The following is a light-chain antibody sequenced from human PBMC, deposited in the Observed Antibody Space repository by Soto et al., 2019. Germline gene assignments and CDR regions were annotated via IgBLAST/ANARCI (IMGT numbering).Light chain of an antibody. V-gene: IGKV3-20*01. J-gene: IGKJ5*01. CDR3: QQYGSSPT. Sequence: EIVLTQSPGTLSLSPGERATLSCRDSQSVSSSYLAWCQQKPGQAPRLLIYGASSRATGIPDRLSGSGSGTDFTLTISRLEPEDSAVYYYQQYGSSPTFGQGTRLEIK. CDR1: QSVSSSY. CDR2: GAS.